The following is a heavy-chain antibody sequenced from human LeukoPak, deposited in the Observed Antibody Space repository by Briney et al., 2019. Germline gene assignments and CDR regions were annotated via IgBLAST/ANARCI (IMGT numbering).Heavy chain of an antibody. D-gene: IGHD2-15*01. V-gene: IGHV3-74*01. CDR3: ARDGVLYCSGGSCYTYYYYGMDV. CDR2: INSDGSST. Sequence: GGFLRLSCAASGFTFSSYWMHWVRQAPGKGLVWVSRINSDGSSTSYADSVKGRFTISRDNAKNTLYLQMNSLRAEDTAVYYCARDGVLYCSGGSCYTYYYYGMDVWGQGTTVTVSS. J-gene: IGHJ6*02. CDR1: GFTFSSYW.